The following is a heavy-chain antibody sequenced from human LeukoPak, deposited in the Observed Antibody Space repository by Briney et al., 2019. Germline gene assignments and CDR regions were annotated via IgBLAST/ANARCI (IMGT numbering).Heavy chain of an antibody. J-gene: IGHJ2*01. Sequence: SETLSLTCAVYGGSFSGYYWSWIRQPPGKGLEWIGEINHSGSTNYNPSLKSRVTVSADTSKNQFSLKLSSVTAADTAVYYCTRPREYFDSSGYSNSDWYFDLWGRGTLVTVSS. V-gene: IGHV4-34*01. CDR3: TRPREYFDSSGYSNSDWYFDL. CDR1: GGSFSGYY. D-gene: IGHD3-22*01. CDR2: INHSGST.